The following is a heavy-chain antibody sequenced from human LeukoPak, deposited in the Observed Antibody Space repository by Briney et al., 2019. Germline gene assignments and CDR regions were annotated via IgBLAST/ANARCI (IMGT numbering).Heavy chain of an antibody. CDR2: INPDGSST. CDR1: GFTFSRYW. V-gene: IGHV3-74*01. D-gene: IGHD3-22*01. Sequence: PGGSVRLSCAASGFTFSRYWIHWVHQVPGKGLYWVSRINPDGSSTNYADSVQGRFTISRDNAKNTLYLQMSSLRADDTAIYYCWVYYFDASAYYALAYLGQGTLVTVSS. J-gene: IGHJ4*02. CDR3: WVYYFDASAYYALAY.